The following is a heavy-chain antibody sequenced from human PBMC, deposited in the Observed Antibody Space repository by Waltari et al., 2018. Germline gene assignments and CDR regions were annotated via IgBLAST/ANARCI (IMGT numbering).Heavy chain of an antibody. D-gene: IGHD3-10*01. V-gene: IGHV3-66*02. CDR1: GCTVSSNY. Sequence: EVQLVESGGGLVQPGGSLRLSCAASGCTVSSNYMSWVRQAPGKGLECVSVIYSGGSTYYADSVKGRFTISRDNAKNTLYLQMNSLRAEDTAVYYCARGVGFGDYYYYGMDVWGQGTTVTVSS. CDR3: ARGVGFGDYYYYGMDV. J-gene: IGHJ6*02. CDR2: IYSGGST.